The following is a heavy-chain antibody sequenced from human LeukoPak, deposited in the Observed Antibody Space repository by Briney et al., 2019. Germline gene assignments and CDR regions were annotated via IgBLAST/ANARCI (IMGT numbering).Heavy chain of an antibody. J-gene: IGHJ4*02. D-gene: IGHD6-19*01. Sequence: GGSLRLSCAASGFPFSTYNMNWVRQVPGKGLEWVSSITGSGDNTFYSDSVKGRFTISRDNSKNTLYLQMNSLRAEDTAVYYCARGRYSSRSGGYYFDIWGQGTLVTVSS. CDR1: GFPFSTYN. V-gene: IGHV3-23*01. CDR2: ITGSGDNT. CDR3: ARGRYSSRSGGYYFDI.